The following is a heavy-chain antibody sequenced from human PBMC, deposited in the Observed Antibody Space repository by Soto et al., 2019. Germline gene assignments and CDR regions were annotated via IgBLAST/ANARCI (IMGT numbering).Heavy chain of an antibody. CDR1: GGSFSGYY. CDR3: ARGGGITETTERLCDY. D-gene: IGHD1-20*01. Sequence: PSETLSLTCAVYGGSFSGYYWSWIRQPPGKGLEWIGEINHSGSTNYNPSLKSRVTISVDTSKNQFSLKLSSVTAADTAVYYCARGGGITETTERLCDYWGQGTLVTVSS. V-gene: IGHV4-34*01. J-gene: IGHJ4*02. CDR2: INHSGST.